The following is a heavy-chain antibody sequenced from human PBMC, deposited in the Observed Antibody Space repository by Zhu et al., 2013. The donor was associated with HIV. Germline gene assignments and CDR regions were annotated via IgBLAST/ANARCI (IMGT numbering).Heavy chain of an antibody. V-gene: IGHV1-2*02. J-gene: IGHJ3*02. Sequence: QVQLVQSGAEVKKPGASVKVSCKTSGYTFTDYYIHWVRQAPGQGLEWMGWINPNSGDTKYAQKFQGRVTMTRDTSINTAYMELSRLRSDDTAVYFCARDLRLTAFNYPDGRNYYYAFDIWGQGTTVTVSS. CDR2: INPNSGDT. CDR1: GYTFTDYY. CDR3: ARDLRLTAFNYPDGRNYYYAFDI. D-gene: IGHD3-22*01.